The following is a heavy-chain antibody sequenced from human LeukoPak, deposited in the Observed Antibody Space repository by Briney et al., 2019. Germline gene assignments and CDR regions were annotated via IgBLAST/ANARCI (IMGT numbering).Heavy chain of an antibody. Sequence: SETLSLTCSVSGGSVSSYYWSWIRQPAGKGLEWIGYIYHSGSTYYNPSLKSRVTISVDRSKNQFSLKLSSVTAADTAVYYCARANYYDSSPFDYWGQGTLVTVSS. CDR2: IYHSGST. D-gene: IGHD3-22*01. J-gene: IGHJ4*02. V-gene: IGHV4-59*02. CDR1: GGSVSSYY. CDR3: ARANYYDSSPFDY.